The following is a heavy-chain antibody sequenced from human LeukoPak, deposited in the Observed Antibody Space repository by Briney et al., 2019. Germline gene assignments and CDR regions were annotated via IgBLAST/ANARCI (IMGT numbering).Heavy chain of an antibody. J-gene: IGHJ5*02. CDR3: ARVKDASGDYRRFDP. CDR2: IYHRWST. Sequence: SETLSLTCTVSGYSISSGYYWGWIRQPPGKGLEGIGSIYHRWSTYYNPSLKSRVTISVDTSKNQFSLKLSSVTAADTAVYYCARVKDASGDYRRFDPWGQGTLVTVSS. CDR1: GYSISSGYY. V-gene: IGHV4-38-2*02. D-gene: IGHD4-17*01.